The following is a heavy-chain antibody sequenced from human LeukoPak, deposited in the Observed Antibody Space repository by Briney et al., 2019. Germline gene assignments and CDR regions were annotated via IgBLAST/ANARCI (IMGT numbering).Heavy chain of an antibody. V-gene: IGHV3-13*01. D-gene: IGHD5-18*01. J-gene: IGHJ4*02. Sequence: GGSLRLSCAASGFTFSSYDMHWVRQATGKGLEWVSAIGTAGDTYYPGSVKGRFTISRENAKNSLYLQMNSLRAEGTAVYYCARGATGYSYGYVGYWGQGTLVTVSS. CDR2: IGTAGDT. CDR1: GFTFSSYD. CDR3: ARGATGYSYGYVGY.